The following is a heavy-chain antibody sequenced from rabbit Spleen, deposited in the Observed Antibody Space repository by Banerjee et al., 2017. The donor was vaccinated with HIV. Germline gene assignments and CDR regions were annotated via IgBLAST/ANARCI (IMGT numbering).Heavy chain of an antibody. J-gene: IGHJ3*01. D-gene: IGHD1-1*01. V-gene: IGHV1S45*01. CDR1: GFSLSSSYY. CDR2: IYTGSSGAT. Sequence: QEQLEESGGDLVKPEGSLTLTCTASGFSLSSSYYMCWVRQAPGKGLEWIACIYTGSSGATYYSSWLNGRFSISRASSSTVTLQMISLTAADTATYFCARDKELAICGYEFYLWGQGTLVTVS. CDR3: ARDKELAICGYEFYL.